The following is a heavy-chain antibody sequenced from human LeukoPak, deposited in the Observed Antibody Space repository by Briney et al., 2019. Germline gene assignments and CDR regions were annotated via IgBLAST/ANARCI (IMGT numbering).Heavy chain of an antibody. CDR2: INPNSGGT. CDR1: GYTFTGYY. Sequence: GASVKVSCKASGYTFTGYYMYWVRQAPGQGLEWMGWINPNSGGTNYAQKFQGRVTMTEDTSTDTAYMELSSLRSEDTAVYYCATDEGSTMVRVPVWGQGTTVTVSS. D-gene: IGHD3-10*01. J-gene: IGHJ6*02. CDR3: ATDEGSTMVRVPV. V-gene: IGHV1-2*02.